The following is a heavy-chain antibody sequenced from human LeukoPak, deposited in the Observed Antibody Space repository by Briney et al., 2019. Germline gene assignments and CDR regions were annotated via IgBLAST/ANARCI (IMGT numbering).Heavy chain of an antibody. CDR3: AKDSRFCTGYDCRGDAFDS. D-gene: IGHD2-8*02. Sequence: GGSLRLSCAASGFTFRDYWMSWVRQSPGKGLEWVANIKEDGSQKYDVDSVRGRFTISRDTAKNSLFLKMDSLRAEDTAVYYCAKDSRFCTGYDCRGDAFDSWGQGTMVTVTS. J-gene: IGHJ3*02. CDR2: IKEDGSQK. CDR1: GFTFRDYW. V-gene: IGHV3-7*01.